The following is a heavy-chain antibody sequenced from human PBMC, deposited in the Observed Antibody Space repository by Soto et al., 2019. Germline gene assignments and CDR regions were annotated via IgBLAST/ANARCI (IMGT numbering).Heavy chain of an antibody. CDR1: GGSFSGYY. CDR2: INHSGST. V-gene: IGHV4-34*01. Sequence: PSETLSLTCAVYGGSFSGYYWSWIRQPPGKGLEWIGEINHSGSTNYNPSLKSRVTISVDTSKNQFSLKLSSVTAADTAVYYCARGKAAVTSSPFDPWGQGTLVNVS. J-gene: IGHJ5*02. CDR3: ARGKAAVTSSPFDP. D-gene: IGHD3-3*01.